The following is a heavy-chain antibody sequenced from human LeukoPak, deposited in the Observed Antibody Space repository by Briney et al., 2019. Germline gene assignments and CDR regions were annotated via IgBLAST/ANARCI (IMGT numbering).Heavy chain of an antibody. CDR1: GGSISSSNW. CDR2: IYHSGST. J-gene: IGHJ4*02. D-gene: IGHD6-19*01. Sequence: PSGTLSLTCAVSGGSISSSNWWSWVRQPPGKGLEWIGEIYHSGSTNYNPSLKSRVTISVDKSKNQFSLKLSSVTAADTAVYYCARAKYSSGWYLDYWGQGTLVTVSS. V-gene: IGHV4-4*02. CDR3: ARAKYSSGWYLDY.